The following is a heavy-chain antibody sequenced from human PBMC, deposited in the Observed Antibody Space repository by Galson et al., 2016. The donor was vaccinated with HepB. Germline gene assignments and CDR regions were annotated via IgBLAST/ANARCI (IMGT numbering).Heavy chain of an antibody. V-gene: IGHV3-9*01. Sequence: SLRLSCAASGFNFDDYAMHWVRRRPGKGLEWVSGITLDSGNVVYADSVKGRLTISRDNAKNSLYLQMNSLRAEDTAVYYCAQYYYDSNGYVEYFQNWGQGSRVSVSS. CDR2: ITLDSGNV. CDR3: AQYYYDSNGYVEYFQN. J-gene: IGHJ1*01. CDR1: GFNFDDYA. D-gene: IGHD3-22*01.